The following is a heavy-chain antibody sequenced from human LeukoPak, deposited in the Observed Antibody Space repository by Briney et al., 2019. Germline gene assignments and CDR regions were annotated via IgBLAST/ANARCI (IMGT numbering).Heavy chain of an antibody. CDR3: AQTGLVGYYYGMDV. V-gene: IGHV4-39*01. CDR1: GGSISSSSYY. Sequence: PSETLSLTCTVSGGSISSSSYYWGWIRQPPGKGLEWIGSIYYSGSTYYNPSLKSRVTISVDTSKNQFSLKLSSVTAEDTAVYYCAQTGLVGYYYGMDVWGQGTTVTVSS. D-gene: IGHD2-8*02. J-gene: IGHJ6*02. CDR2: IYYSGST.